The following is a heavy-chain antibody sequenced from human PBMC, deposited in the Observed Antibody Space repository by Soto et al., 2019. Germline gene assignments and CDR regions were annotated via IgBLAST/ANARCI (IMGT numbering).Heavy chain of an antibody. CDR2: IGSSGSYT. Sequence: QVQLVESGGGLVKPGGSLRLSCAASGFTFSDYYMSWIRQAPGKGLEWVSYIGSSGSYTNYADSVKGRFTISRDSAKNSLYLQMNSLRAEDTAVYYCARDADILTGSDAFDIWGQGTMVTVSS. CDR1: GFTFSDYY. CDR3: ARDADILTGSDAFDI. D-gene: IGHD3-9*01. J-gene: IGHJ3*02. V-gene: IGHV3-11*05.